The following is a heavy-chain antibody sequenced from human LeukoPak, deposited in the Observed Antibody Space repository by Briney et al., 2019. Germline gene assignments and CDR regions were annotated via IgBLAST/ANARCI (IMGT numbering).Heavy chain of an antibody. CDR2: IYYSGST. V-gene: IGHV4-30-4*01. J-gene: IGHJ6*03. CDR1: GGSISSGDYY. D-gene: IGHD6-13*01. Sequence: PSQTLSLTCTVSGGSISSGDYYWSWIRQPPGKGLEWIGYIYYSGSTYYNPSLKSRVTISVDTSKNQFSLKLSSVTAADTAVYYCARASGSSGHYYYYMDVWGKGTTVTVSS. CDR3: ARASGSSGHYYYYMDV.